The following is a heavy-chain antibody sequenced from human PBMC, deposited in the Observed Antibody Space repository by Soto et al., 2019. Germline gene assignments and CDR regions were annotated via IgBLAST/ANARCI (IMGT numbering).Heavy chain of an antibody. V-gene: IGHV3-74*01. CDR3: TRGPRPSSVGTGAF. J-gene: IGHJ4*02. CDR1: GFTFSMYW. CDR2: ISDDGSRA. D-gene: IGHD3-10*01. Sequence: LRLSCTASGFTFSMYWMHWVRRVPGKGPEWVSRISDDGSRADYADSVKGRFTISRDNAKNTLYLEMHVLRADDTAVYYCTRGPRPSSVGTGAFWGQGTPVTVSS.